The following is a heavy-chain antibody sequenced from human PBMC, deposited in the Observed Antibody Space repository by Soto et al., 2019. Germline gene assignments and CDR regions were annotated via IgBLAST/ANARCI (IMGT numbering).Heavy chain of an antibody. CDR3: ARGLDRPIDS. D-gene: IGHD1-1*01. V-gene: IGHV3-48*01. CDR2: INPGSSTT. CDR1: GFPFSVDA. Sequence: PGGSLRISCAASGFPFSVDAMNWVRQAPGKGLEWVSYINPGSSTTHYADSVKGRFTISRDNAKNSLYLQMSTLRAEDTAVYYCARGLDRPIDSWGRGTLVTVSS. J-gene: IGHJ4*02.